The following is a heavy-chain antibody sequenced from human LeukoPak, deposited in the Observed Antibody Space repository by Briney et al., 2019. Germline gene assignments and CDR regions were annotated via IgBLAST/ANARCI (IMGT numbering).Heavy chain of an antibody. CDR3: AKSVAGGDY. D-gene: IGHD6-19*01. Sequence: GGSLRLSCATSGFTFSHYGMHWVRQAPGKGLEWVAVIWSDGTNRYYGDPVKGRFTISRDNSKNTVYLQMNSLRAEDTAVYYCAKSVAGGDYWGQGTLVAVSS. CDR2: IWSDGTNR. J-gene: IGHJ4*02. V-gene: IGHV3-33*06. CDR1: GFTFSHYG.